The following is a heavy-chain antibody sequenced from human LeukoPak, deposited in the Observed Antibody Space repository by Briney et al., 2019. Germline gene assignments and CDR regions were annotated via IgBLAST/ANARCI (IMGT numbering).Heavy chain of an antibody. V-gene: IGHV4-39*01. J-gene: IGHJ3*02. CDR2: IYETGST. Sequence: SQTLSLTCSVTGGSLSSSSNNRGWIRQPPGRGLEWIGNIYETGSTNYNPSLKSRVTISVDTSKNQFSLKLSSVTAADTAVYYCARNYGSGSYYNEGDAFDIWGQGTMVTVSS. CDR1: GGSLSSSSNN. D-gene: IGHD3-10*01. CDR3: ARNYGSGSYYNEGDAFDI.